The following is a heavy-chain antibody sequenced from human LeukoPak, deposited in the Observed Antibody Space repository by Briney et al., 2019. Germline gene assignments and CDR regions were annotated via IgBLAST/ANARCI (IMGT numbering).Heavy chain of an antibody. D-gene: IGHD3-22*01. Sequence: SETLSLTCTVSGGSISSYYWSWIRQPPGKGLEWIGYIYDSGSTNYNPSLKSRVTISVDTSKNQFSLKLSSVTAADTAVYYCARETIDITVTVVVRMGDAFDIWGQGTMITVSS. CDR1: GGSISSYY. CDR3: ARETIDITVTVVVRMGDAFDI. CDR2: IYDSGST. J-gene: IGHJ3*02. V-gene: IGHV4-59*12.